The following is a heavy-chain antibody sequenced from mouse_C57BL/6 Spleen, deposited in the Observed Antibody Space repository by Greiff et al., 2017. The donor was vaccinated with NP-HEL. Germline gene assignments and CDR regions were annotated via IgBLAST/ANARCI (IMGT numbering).Heavy chain of an antibody. CDR3: ARERAVGGYAMDY. CDR1: GYTFTSYW. D-gene: IGHD1-1*01. V-gene: IGHV1-7*01. CDR2: INPSSGYT. Sequence: VQLQQSGAELAKPGASVKLSCKASGYTFTSYWMHWVKQRPGQGLEWIGYINPSSGYTKYNQKFKDKATLTADKSSSTAYMQLSSLTYEDSAVYDCARERAVGGYAMDYWGQGTSVTVSS. J-gene: IGHJ4*01.